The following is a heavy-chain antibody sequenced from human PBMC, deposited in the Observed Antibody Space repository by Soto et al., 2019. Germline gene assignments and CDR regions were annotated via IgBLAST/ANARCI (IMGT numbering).Heavy chain of an antibody. Sequence: QVQLKQSGPGLVRPSGTLSLTCRVSGTSISSSYWWAWVRQSPGKGLEWIGEIYHNGITKYNPSLQSRVSMSIDKSNNQFSLKLTSVTAADTAVYYCATVPPRIVVVLAEFPTWGQGTLVTVSS. CDR2: IYHNGIT. J-gene: IGHJ4*02. CDR3: ATVPPRIVVVLAEFPT. V-gene: IGHV4-4*02. D-gene: IGHD2-21*01. CDR1: GTSISSSYW.